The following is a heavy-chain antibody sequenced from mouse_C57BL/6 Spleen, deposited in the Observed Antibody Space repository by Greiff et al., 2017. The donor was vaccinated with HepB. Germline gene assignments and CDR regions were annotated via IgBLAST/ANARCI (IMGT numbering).Heavy chain of an antibody. V-gene: IGHV10-1*01. CDR3: VRQGYYGSTFFDY. J-gene: IGHJ2*01. CDR1: GFSFNTYA. D-gene: IGHD1-1*01. Sequence: EVMLVESGGGLVQPKGSLKLSCAASGFSFNTYAMNWVRQAPGKGLEWVARIRSKSNNYATYYADSVKDRFTISRDDSESMLYLQMNNLKTEDTAMYYCVRQGYYGSTFFDYWGQGTTLTVSS. CDR2: IRSKSNNYAT.